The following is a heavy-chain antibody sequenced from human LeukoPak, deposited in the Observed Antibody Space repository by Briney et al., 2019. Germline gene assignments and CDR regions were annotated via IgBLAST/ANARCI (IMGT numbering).Heavy chain of an antibody. V-gene: IGHV4-34*01. CDR1: GGSFSGYY. D-gene: IGHD4-17*01. Sequence: SETLSLTCAVYGGSFSGYYWSWIPEPPGKGLEWSGEINHSGSTNYNPSLKSRVTISVDTSKNQFSLKLSSVTAADTAVYYCARSYGDHTRFDPWGQGTLVTVSS. CDR2: INHSGST. CDR3: ARSYGDHTRFDP. J-gene: IGHJ5*02.